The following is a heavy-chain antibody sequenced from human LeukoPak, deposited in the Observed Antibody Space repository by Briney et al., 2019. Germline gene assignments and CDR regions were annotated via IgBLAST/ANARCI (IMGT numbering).Heavy chain of an antibody. D-gene: IGHD2-15*01. CDR2: IYTSGST. J-gene: IGHJ4*02. CDR3: ARGHGGYCGGGSCYLDY. V-gene: IGHV4-4*07. CDR1: GRSISYYY. Sequence: PSETLSLTCTVSGRSISYYYWSWIRQPAGKGLEWIGRIYTSGSTNYNPPLKSRVPMSVDTSKNQFSLKLSSVTAADTAIYFCARGHGGYCGGGSCYLDYWGQGTLVTVSS.